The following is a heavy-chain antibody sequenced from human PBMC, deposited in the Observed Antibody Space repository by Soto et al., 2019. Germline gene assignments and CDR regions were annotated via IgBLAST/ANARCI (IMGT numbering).Heavy chain of an antibody. CDR3: AQNFDY. V-gene: IGHV3-23*01. J-gene: IGHJ4*02. CDR2: ISADGART. CDR1: GFTFSSYS. Sequence: GGSLRLSCAASGFTFSSYSMTWVRQGPEKGLEWVSEISADGARTYYADSVKGRFTVSRDNSKNTVYLQMNILRAEDTAVYYCAQNFDYWGQGTLVTVSS.